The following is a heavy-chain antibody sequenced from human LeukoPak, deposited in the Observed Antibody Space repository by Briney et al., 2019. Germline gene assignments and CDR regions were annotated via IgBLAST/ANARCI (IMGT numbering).Heavy chain of an antibody. CDR3: ARDLARCSSTSCYGYYYYGMDV. CDR2: ISYDGSNK. D-gene: IGHD2-2*01. J-gene: IGHJ6*04. V-gene: IGHV3-30*03. CDR1: GFTFSSYG. Sequence: PGRSLRLSCAASGFTFSSYGMHWVRQAPGKGLEWVAVISYDGSNKYYADSVKGRFTISRDNSKNSLYLQMNSLRAEDTAVYYCARDLARCSSTSCYGYYYYGMDVWGKGTTVTVSS.